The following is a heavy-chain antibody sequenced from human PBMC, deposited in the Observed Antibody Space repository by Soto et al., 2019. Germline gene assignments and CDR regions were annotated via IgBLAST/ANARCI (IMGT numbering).Heavy chain of an antibody. CDR2: ISSSSDYM. CDR1: GFTFSSSR. Sequence: PGGSLRLSCVASGFTFSSSRMNWVRQAPGKGLEWVSFISSSSDYMYYADSVEGRFTVSRDNAKNSLYLQMDSLRAEDTAVYYCARDGITMIRGITVFDFWGQGTLVTVSS. J-gene: IGHJ4*02. D-gene: IGHD3-10*01. V-gene: IGHV3-21*01. CDR3: ARDGITMIRGITVFDF.